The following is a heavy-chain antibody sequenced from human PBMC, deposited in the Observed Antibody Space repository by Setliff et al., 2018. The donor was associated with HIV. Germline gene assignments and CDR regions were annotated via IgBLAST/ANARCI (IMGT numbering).Heavy chain of an antibody. Sequence: PGGSLRLSCGGSGFPFNDAWMTWVRQAPGKGLEWIGRIKTKTDGGTTAYAAPVKGRFTISRDDSKNTLYLQMNSLKTEDTGVYFCATDNGPSYSMDIWGQGTTVTVSS. V-gene: IGHV3-15*01. CDR3: ATDNGPSYSMDI. CDR2: IKTKTDGGTT. J-gene: IGHJ6*02. CDR1: GFPFNDAW. D-gene: IGHD2-21*01.